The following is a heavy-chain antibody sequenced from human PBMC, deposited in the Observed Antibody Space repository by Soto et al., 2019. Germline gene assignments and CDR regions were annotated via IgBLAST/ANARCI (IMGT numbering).Heavy chain of an antibody. CDR2: INAGNGNT. J-gene: IGHJ5*02. V-gene: IGHV1-3*01. Sequence: GASAKLCCEDSGYTKTSCAMQWVRQDNKQRLEWMGWINAGNGNTKYSQKFQGRVTITRDTSASTAYMELSSLRSEDTAVYYCARLPYYDILTGYYWPGFDPWGQGTLVTVSS. CDR3: ARLPYYDILTGYYWPGFDP. CDR1: GYTKTSCA. D-gene: IGHD3-9*01.